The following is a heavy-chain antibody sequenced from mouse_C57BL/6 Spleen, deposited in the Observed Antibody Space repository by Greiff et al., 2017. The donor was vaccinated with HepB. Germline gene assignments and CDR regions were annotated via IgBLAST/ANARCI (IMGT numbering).Heavy chain of an antibody. CDR1: GFSLTSYG. CDR3: ASTGTNWYFDV. J-gene: IGHJ1*03. Sequence: VKLMESGPGLVQPSQSLSITCTVSGFSLTSYGVHWVRQPPGKGLEWLGVIWSGGSTDYNAAFISRLSISKDNSKSQVFFKMNSLQADDTAIYYCASTGTNWYFDVWGTGTTVTVSS. D-gene: IGHD4-1*02. CDR2: IWSGGST. V-gene: IGHV2-4*01.